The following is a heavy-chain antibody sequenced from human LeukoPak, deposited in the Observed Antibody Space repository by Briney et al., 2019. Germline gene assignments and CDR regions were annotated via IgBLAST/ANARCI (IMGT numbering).Heavy chain of an antibody. Sequence: SETLSLTCTVSGGSISSYYWSWIRQPPGKGLEWIGYIYYSGSTNYNPSLKSRVTISVDTSKNQFSLKLSSVTAADTAVYYCAREGTLRFLEWLLYCSPLDYWGQGTLVTVSS. CDR2: IYYSGST. CDR1: GGSISSYY. CDR3: AREGTLRFLEWLLYCSPLDY. D-gene: IGHD3-3*01. J-gene: IGHJ4*02. V-gene: IGHV4-59*01.